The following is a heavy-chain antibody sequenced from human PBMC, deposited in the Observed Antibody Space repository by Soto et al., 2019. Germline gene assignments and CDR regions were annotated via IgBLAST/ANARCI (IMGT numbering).Heavy chain of an antibody. CDR3: ARAGGTVLDY. J-gene: IGHJ4*02. CDR1: GGSISSYY. V-gene: IGHV4-59*08. Sequence: PSETLSLTCTVSGGSISSYYWSWIRQPPGKGLEWIGYIYYSGSTNYNPSLKSRVTISVDTSKNQFSLKLSSVTAADTAVYYCARAGGTVLDYWGQGTLVTVSS. D-gene: IGHD4-17*01. CDR2: IYYSGST.